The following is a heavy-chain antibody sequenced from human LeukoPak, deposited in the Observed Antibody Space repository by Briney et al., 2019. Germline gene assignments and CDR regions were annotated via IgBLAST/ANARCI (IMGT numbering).Heavy chain of an antibody. J-gene: IGHJ4*02. CDR3: ARGDIAVAGQGDY. V-gene: IGHV3-21*01. CDR2: ISSSSSYI. D-gene: IGHD6-19*01. CDR1: GFTFSSYS. Sequence: GGSLRLSCAASGFTFSSYSMNWVRQAPGKGLEWVSSISSSSSYIYYAGSVKGRFTISRDNAKNSLYLQMNSLRAEDTAVYYCARGDIAVAGQGDYWGQGTLVTVSS.